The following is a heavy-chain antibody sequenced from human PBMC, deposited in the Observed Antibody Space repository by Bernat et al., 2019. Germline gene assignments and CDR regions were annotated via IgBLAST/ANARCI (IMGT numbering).Heavy chain of an antibody. V-gene: IGHV3-23*01. CDR3: AKVSAPHFDY. J-gene: IGHJ4*02. Sequence: DVQLMESGGDLVQPGGSLRLSCAASGFTFSDSGMSWVRLPPGKGLEWVSTISSDGENTHYAGSVQGRFTISRDNSQSTLYLQMDSLRAEDAAIYYCAKVSAPHFDYWGQGALVTVSS. CDR2: ISSDGENT. CDR1: GFTFSDSG.